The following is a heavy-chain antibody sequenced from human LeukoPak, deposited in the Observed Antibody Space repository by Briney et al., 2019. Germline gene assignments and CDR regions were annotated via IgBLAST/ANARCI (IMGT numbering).Heavy chain of an antibody. CDR1: GYTFTGYY. V-gene: IGHV1-2*02. J-gene: IGHJ4*02. CDR2: INPNSGGT. D-gene: IGHD2-2*01. CDR3: ARVPSEYEQPYADY. Sequence: ASVKVSCKASGYTFTGYYMHWVRQAPGQGLEWMGWINPNSGGTNYAQKFQGRVTMTRDTSISTAYMELRSLRSDDTAVYYCARVPSEYEQPYADYWGQGTLVTVSS.